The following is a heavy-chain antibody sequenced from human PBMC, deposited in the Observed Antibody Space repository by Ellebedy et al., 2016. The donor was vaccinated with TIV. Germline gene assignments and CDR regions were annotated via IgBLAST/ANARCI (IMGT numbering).Heavy chain of an antibody. Sequence: PGGSLRLSCAASGFTFSNCGMEWVRQAPGKGLEWVANIKKDGSEKHYVDSVKGRFTISRENANSTLYLQMKHRIAEDTAVYFCACGVDYWGQGTLVTVSS. CDR3: ACGVDY. V-gene: IGHV3-7*01. CDR2: IKKDGSEK. CDR1: GFTFSNCG. J-gene: IGHJ4*02.